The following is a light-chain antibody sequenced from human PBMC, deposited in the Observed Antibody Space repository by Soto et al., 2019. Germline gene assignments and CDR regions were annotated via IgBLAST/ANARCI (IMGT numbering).Light chain of an antibody. CDR1: SSDVGGYNY. Sequence: SVLTHPASVSGSPGQSITISCTGTSSDVGGYNYVSWYQQHPGKAPKLMIYDVSNRPSGVSNRFSGSKSGNTASLTISGLQAEDEADYYCSSYTSSLFVFGTGTKVTVL. CDR3: SSYTSSLFV. CDR2: DVS. J-gene: IGLJ1*01. V-gene: IGLV2-14*01.